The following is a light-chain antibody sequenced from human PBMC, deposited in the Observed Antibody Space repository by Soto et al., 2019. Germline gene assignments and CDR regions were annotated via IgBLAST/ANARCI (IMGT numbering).Light chain of an antibody. CDR3: QQSYNMPYT. CDR2: AAS. J-gene: IGKJ2*01. CDR1: QSITTY. V-gene: IGKV1-39*01. Sequence: IQMTQSPSSLSAFVGDRVTITCRASQSITTYVNWYQHQPGKAPKLLIYAASKLQDGVPSRFSASGRGTDFTLTISGLQAEDSAVYYCQQSYNMPYTLGQGTKVDIK.